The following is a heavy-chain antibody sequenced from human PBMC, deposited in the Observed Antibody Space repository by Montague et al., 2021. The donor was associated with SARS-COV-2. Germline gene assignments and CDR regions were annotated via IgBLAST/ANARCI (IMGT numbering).Heavy chain of an antibody. D-gene: IGHD4-17*01. CDR3: ARHYGSSLDS. CDR2: ISYSGTT. Sequence: SETLSLTCTVSGGSISSTTYRWGWLRQPPGKGLEWLGFISYSGTTFYNPSLKSRISMSVDTPKSQFSLNLTSVTAADTAVYYCARHYGSSLDSWGQGILVAVSS. V-gene: IGHV4-39*01. CDR1: GGSISSTTYR. J-gene: IGHJ4*02.